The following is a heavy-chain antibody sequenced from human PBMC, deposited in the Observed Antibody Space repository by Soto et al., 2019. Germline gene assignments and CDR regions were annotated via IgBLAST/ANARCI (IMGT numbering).Heavy chain of an antibody. CDR1: GFTFSSYS. V-gene: IGHV3-48*01. CDR2: ISPSSSTI. J-gene: IGHJ6*02. D-gene: IGHD3-10*01. CDR3: ARPRSGSPAKADYYYYGMDV. Sequence: GGSLKLSCAASGFTFSSYSMNWVRQAPGKGLEWVSYISPSSSTIYYADSVKGRFTISRDNAKNSLYLQMNSLRAEDTAVYYCARPRSGSPAKADYYYYGMDVWGQGTTVTVSS.